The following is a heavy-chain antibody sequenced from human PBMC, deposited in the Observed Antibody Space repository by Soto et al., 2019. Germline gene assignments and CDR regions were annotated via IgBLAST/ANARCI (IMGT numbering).Heavy chain of an antibody. J-gene: IGHJ4*02. D-gene: IGHD2-21*02. CDR3: AKTERGDPNFDY. Sequence: PGGSLRLSCAASGFTFSSYARSWVRQAPGKGLEWVSAISGSGGSTYYADSVKGRFTISRDNSKNTLYLQMNSLRAEDTAVYYCAKTERGDPNFDYWGQGTLVTVSS. V-gene: IGHV3-23*01. CDR1: GFTFSSYA. CDR2: ISGSGGST.